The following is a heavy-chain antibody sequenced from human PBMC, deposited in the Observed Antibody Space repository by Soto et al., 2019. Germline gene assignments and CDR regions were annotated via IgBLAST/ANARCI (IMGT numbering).Heavy chain of an antibody. Sequence: SQTLSLTCAISGDSVSSNSAAWNWIRQSPSRGLEWLGRTYYRSKWYNDYAVSVKSRITINPDTSKNQFSLQLNSVTPEDAAVYYCARGGPTTGRPLYYYYGMDAWGQGTTVTVSS. CDR2: TYYRSKWYN. J-gene: IGHJ6*02. CDR3: ARGGPTTGRPLYYYYGMDA. V-gene: IGHV6-1*01. D-gene: IGHD1-1*01. CDR1: GDSVSSNSAA.